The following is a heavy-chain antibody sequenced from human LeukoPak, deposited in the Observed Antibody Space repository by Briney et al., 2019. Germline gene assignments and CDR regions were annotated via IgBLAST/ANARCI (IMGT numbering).Heavy chain of an antibody. Sequence: ASVKVSCKASGYTFTGYYMHWVRQAPGQGLEWMGWINPNSGGTNYAQKFQGRVTMTRDTSISTAYMERSRLRSDDTAVYYCARERGTGIAGAVPDAFDIWGQGKMVTVSS. D-gene: IGHD6-19*01. CDR3: ARERGTGIAGAVPDAFDI. CDR1: GYTFTGYY. V-gene: IGHV1-2*02. CDR2: INPNSGGT. J-gene: IGHJ3*02.